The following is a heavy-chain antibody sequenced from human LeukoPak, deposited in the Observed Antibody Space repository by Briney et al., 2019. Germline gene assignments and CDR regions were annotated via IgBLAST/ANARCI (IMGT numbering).Heavy chain of an antibody. D-gene: IGHD3-22*01. CDR3: VCYDNAAEYFHY. Sequence: GGSLRLSCAASGFTFSSYAMSWVRQAPGKGLEWLSGFSGSGGRTYYADSVKGRFTISRDNSKNTLYLQMNSLRAEDTALYYCVCYDNAAEYFHYWGQGTLVTVSS. CDR1: GFTFSSYA. J-gene: IGHJ1*01. V-gene: IGHV3-23*01. CDR2: FSGSGGRT.